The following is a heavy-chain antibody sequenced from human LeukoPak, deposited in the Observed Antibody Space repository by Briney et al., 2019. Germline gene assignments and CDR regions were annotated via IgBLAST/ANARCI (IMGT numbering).Heavy chain of an antibody. V-gene: IGHV3-21*01. J-gene: IGHJ4*02. CDR2: ISSSSSYI. CDR1: GFTFSSYS. D-gene: IGHD2-2*01. CDR3: ARDSVAPAVHYYFDY. Sequence: GGSLRLSCAASGFTFSSYSMNWVRQAPGKGLEWVSSISSSSSYIYYADSVKGRFTISRDNSKNTLYLQMNSLRAEDTAVYYCARDSVAPAVHYYFDYWGQGTLVTVSS.